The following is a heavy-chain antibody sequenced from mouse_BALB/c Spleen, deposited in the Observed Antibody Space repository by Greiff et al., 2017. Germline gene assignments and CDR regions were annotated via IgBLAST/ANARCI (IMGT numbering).Heavy chain of an antibody. V-gene: IGHV5-17*02. D-gene: IGHD4-1*01. J-gene: IGHJ2*01. Sequence: EVKVEESGGGLVQPGGSRKLSCAASGFTFSSFGMHWVRQAPEKGLEWVAYISSGSSTIYYADTVKGRFTISRDNPKNTLFLQMTSLRSEDTAMYYCARNWNYFDYWGQGTTLTVSS. CDR1: GFTFSSFG. CDR3: ARNWNYFDY. CDR2: ISSGSSTI.